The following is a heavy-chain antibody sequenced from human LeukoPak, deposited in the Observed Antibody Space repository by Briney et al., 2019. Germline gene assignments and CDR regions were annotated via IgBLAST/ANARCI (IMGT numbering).Heavy chain of an antibody. J-gene: IGHJ4*02. Sequence: PGGSLRLSCAASGFTFSSYAMSWVRQAPGKGLEWVSAISGSGGSTYYADSVKGRFTISRDNSKNTLYLQMNSLRDEDTAVYYCARANLYCSSTSCYPYYFDYWGQGTLVTVSS. CDR3: ARANLYCSSTSCYPYYFDY. D-gene: IGHD2-2*01. CDR2: ISGSGGST. V-gene: IGHV3-23*01. CDR1: GFTFSSYA.